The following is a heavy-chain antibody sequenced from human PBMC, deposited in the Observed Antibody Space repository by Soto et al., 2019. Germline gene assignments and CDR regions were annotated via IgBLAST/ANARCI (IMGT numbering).Heavy chain of an antibody. D-gene: IGHD2-21*02. J-gene: IGHJ3*01. V-gene: IGHV3-23*01. Sequence: DVQLLESGGGLVQPGGSLRLACAASGFTFGNYANNWVRLAPGKGLEWVSGISGGGGSTYYADSVKGRFTIFRDTSKNTVFLQMNSLRADDTAVYYCAKGFIVVVTVLRPDDAFDVWGQGTMVTVSS. CDR2: ISGGGGST. CDR3: AKGFIVVVTVLRPDDAFDV. CDR1: GFTFGNYA.